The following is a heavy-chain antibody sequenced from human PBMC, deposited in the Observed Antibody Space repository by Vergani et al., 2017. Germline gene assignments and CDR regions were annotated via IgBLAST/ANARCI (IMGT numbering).Heavy chain of an antibody. Sequence: QVQLVQSGAEVKKPGASVKVSCKASGYTFTSYYMHWVRQAHGQGLEWMGIINPSGGSTSYAQKFQGRVTMTRDTSTSTVYMELSSLRSEDTAVYYCARDCSSTSCYTIYYGMDVWGQGTTVTVSS. V-gene: IGHV1-46*01. CDR2: INPSGGST. D-gene: IGHD2-2*02. CDR3: ARDCSSTSCYTIYYGMDV. J-gene: IGHJ6*02. CDR1: GYTFTSYY.